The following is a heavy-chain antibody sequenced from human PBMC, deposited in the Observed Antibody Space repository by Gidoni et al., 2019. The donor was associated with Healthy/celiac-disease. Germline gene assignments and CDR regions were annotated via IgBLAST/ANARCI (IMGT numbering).Heavy chain of an antibody. Sequence: EVQLVESGGGLVQPGGSLRLSCAASGFTFSSYAMSWVRQAPGKGLEWVSAISGSGGSTYYADSVKGRFTISRDKSKNTLYLQMNSLRAEDTAVYYCAKSKVSAAIGGRYYYGMDVWGQGTTVTVSS. CDR1: GFTFSSYA. V-gene: IGHV3-23*04. CDR3: AKSKVSAAIGGRYYYGMDV. J-gene: IGHJ6*02. CDR2: ISGSGGST. D-gene: IGHD2-2*01.